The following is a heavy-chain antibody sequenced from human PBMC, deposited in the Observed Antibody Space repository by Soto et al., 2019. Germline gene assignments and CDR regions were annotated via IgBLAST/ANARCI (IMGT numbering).Heavy chain of an antibody. V-gene: IGHV4-34*01. D-gene: IGHD3-3*01. J-gene: IGHJ6*03. CDR2: INHSGST. Sequence: PSETLSLTCAVYGGSFSGYFWSWIRQPPGKGLEWIGEINHSGSTNCNPSLKSRVTISVDTSKNQFSLSLSSVTAADTAVYCCARGGGFYYMDVWDKGTTVTVSS. CDR1: GGSFSGYF. CDR3: ARGGGFYYMDV.